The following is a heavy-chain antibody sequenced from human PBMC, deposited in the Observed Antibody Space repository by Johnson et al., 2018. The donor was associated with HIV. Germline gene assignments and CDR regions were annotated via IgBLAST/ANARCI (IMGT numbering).Heavy chain of an antibody. Sequence: VQLVESGGGVVQPGGSLRLSCAASGFTFSTYDMHWVRQPTGKGLEWVSVIGTAGDTYYPGSVKGRFTVSRENAKNSLYLQMNSLRAGDTAIYYCARAWPGDEAFDIWGQGTMVTFSS. CDR3: ARAWPGDEAFDI. J-gene: IGHJ3*02. D-gene: IGHD7-27*01. CDR2: IGTAGDT. CDR1: GFTFSTYD. V-gene: IGHV3-13*01.